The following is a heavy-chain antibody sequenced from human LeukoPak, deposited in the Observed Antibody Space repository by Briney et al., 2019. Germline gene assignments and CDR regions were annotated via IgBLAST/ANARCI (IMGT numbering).Heavy chain of an antibody. CDR1: GFTFSSYA. CDR2: ISGSGGST. CDR3: AVTRSSSWYPKYYFDY. V-gene: IGHV3-23*01. D-gene: IGHD6-13*01. J-gene: IGHJ4*02. Sequence: GGSLRLSCAASGFTFSSYAMSWVRQAPGKGLEWVSAISGSGGSTYYADSVMGRFTISRDNSKNTLYLQMNSLRAEDTAVYYCAVTRSSSWYPKYYFDYWGQGTLVTVSS.